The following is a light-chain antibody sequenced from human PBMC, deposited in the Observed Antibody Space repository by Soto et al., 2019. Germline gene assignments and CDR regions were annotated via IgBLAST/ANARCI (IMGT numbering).Light chain of an antibody. J-gene: IGLJ2*01. V-gene: IGLV2-23*01. CDR2: EGS. CDR1: KSDLGDYDL. CDR3: CSFAGSNFVV. Sequence: QSVLTQPASVSGSPGQSITISCTGTKSDLGDYDLVSWYQHHPGKAPKLMIYEGSKRPSGVSDRFSGSKSGNTASLTISGLQPEYEADYYCCSFAGSNFVVFGGGTKVTVL.